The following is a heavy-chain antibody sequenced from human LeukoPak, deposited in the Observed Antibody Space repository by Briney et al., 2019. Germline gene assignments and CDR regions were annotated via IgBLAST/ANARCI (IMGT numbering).Heavy chain of an antibody. J-gene: IGHJ4*02. V-gene: IGHV3-49*04. CDR1: GFSFGDYA. Sequence: PGRSLRLSCTASGFSFGDYAMSWVRQAPGKGLEWVGFIRSKAYGGTTEYAASVRGRFTISRDDSKSIAYLQMNSLKSDGTAMYYCSRVTSKLRVVEWLWDYWDQGTLVTVSS. CDR2: IRSKAYGGTT. CDR3: SRVTSKLRVVEWLWDY. D-gene: IGHD3-3*01.